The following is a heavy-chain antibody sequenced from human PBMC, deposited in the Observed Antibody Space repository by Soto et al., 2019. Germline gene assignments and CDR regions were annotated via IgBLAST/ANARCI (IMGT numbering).Heavy chain of an antibody. V-gene: IGHV3-21*06. CDR1: GFTFSRYN. J-gene: IGHJ3*02. CDR3: ERVPDATARNAFDI. Sequence: EVQLVESGGGLVKPGGSLRLSCAASGFTFSRYNMDWVRQAPGKGLEWVSSIGSSTSYIFYADSVRGRFTTSRDNAKNPLYLQMNSLRAEDTPVYSCERVPDATARNAFDICGQGTMVGVSS. D-gene: IGHD5-18*01. CDR2: IGSSTSYI.